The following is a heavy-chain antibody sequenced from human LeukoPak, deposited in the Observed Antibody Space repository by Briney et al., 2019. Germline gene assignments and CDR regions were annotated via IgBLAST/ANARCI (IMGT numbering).Heavy chain of an antibody. CDR2: ISGSGGST. CDR3: AKDDYCGGDCYSYIMDY. CDR1: GFTFSSYA. J-gene: IGHJ4*02. V-gene: IGHV3-23*01. D-gene: IGHD2-21*02. Sequence: PGGSLRLSCAASGFTFSSYAMSWVRQAPGKGLEWVSAISGSGGSTYYADSVKGRFTISRDNSKNTLYLQMNSLRAEDTAVYYCAKDDYCGGDCYSYIMDYWGQGTLVTVSS.